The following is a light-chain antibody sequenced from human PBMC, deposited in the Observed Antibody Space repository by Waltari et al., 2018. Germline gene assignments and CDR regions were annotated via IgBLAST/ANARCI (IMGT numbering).Light chain of an antibody. CDR1: RSNIGSNT. Sequence: QSALTQPPSASGTPGQRVTISCSGRRSNIGSNTVTWYQQLPGMAPKFRISSTNERPSGVPGRFSVSKSGSSASLAISALQSEDEADYYCAAWDDSLNGYVFGTGTTVTV. CDR2: STN. CDR3: AAWDDSLNGYV. J-gene: IGLJ1*01. V-gene: IGLV1-44*01.